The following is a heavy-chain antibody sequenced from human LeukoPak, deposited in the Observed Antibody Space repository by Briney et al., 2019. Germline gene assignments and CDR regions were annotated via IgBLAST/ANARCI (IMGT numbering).Heavy chain of an antibody. V-gene: IGHV1-2*06. D-gene: IGHD3-16*01. J-gene: IGHJ4*02. CDR3: ARGTLRLGEFAVTYYFDY. CDR1: GYTFTNYY. Sequence: ASVKVSCKASGYTFTNYYIHWMRQAPGQGLEWMGRINPNSGGTNYAQKFQGRVTMTRDTSISTAYMELSRLRSDDTAVYYCARGTLRLGEFAVTYYFDYWGQGTLVTVSS. CDR2: INPNSGGT.